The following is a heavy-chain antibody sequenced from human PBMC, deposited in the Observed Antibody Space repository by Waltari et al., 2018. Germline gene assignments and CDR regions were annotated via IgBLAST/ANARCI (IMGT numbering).Heavy chain of an antibody. V-gene: IGHV3-23*01. CDR1: GFNFISDA. Sequence: EVHLLESGGGLAQPGGSLSLACAASGFNFISDAMSWVRQAPGKGLEWVSGISDSGVITKYADSVKGRFTVSRDNSKNTVFLQLNSLRAEDTAIYYCARHLYSIDYLELGYWGQGTLVTVSS. CDR2: ISDSGVIT. CDR3: ARHLYSIDYLELGY. J-gene: IGHJ4*02. D-gene: IGHD3-22*01.